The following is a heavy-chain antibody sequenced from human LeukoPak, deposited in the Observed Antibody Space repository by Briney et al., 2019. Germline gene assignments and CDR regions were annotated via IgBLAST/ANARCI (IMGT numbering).Heavy chain of an antibody. Sequence: TASETLSLTCAVYGGSFSGYYWSWIRQPPGKGLEWIGEINHSGSTNYNPSLKSRVTISVDTSQNQFSLKLSSVTAADTAVYYCAREAAMVRGVNWFDPWGQGTLVTVSS. CDR3: AREAAMVRGVNWFDP. J-gene: IGHJ5*02. CDR1: GGSFSGYY. V-gene: IGHV4-34*01. D-gene: IGHD3-10*01. CDR2: INHSGST.